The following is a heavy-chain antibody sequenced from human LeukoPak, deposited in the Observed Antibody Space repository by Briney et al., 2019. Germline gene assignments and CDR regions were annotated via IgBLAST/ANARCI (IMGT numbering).Heavy chain of an antibody. CDR1: GFTFSCYA. CDR2: ISGSGGST. D-gene: IGHD5-18*01. CDR3: AKGYSYATRPFWDY. V-gene: IGHV3-23*01. Sequence: PGGSLRLSCAASGFTFSCYAMSWVRQAPGKWLEWVSAISGSGGSTYYADSVKGRFTISRDNSKNTLYLQMNSLRAEDTAVYYCAKGYSYATRPFWDYWGQGTLVTVSS. J-gene: IGHJ4*02.